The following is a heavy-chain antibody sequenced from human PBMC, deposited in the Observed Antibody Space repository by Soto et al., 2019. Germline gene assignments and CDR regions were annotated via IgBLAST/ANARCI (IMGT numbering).Heavy chain of an antibody. CDR1: GGTFSSYA. Sequence: SVKVSCKASGGTFSSYAISWVRQAPGQGLEWMGGTIPIFGTANYAQKFQGRVTITADESTSTAYMELSSLRSEDTAVYYCARIEMATRFFVDYYYGMDVWGQGTTVTVSS. CDR2: TIPIFGTA. D-gene: IGHD5-12*01. J-gene: IGHJ6*02. CDR3: ARIEMATRFFVDYYYGMDV. V-gene: IGHV1-69*13.